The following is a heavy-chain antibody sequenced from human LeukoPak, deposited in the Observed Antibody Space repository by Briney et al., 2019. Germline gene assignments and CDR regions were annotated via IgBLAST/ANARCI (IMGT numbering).Heavy chain of an antibody. CDR3: ARLRGYTYGNPGY. Sequence: SETLSLTCTVSGGSISTSSSYYWGWTRQPPGKGLEWIGSIYYTGDTYYNSSLKSRVTISVDTSKNQFALKLTSVTAADTALYYCARLRGYTYGNPGYWGQGSLVTVSS. CDR1: GGSISTSSSYY. V-gene: IGHV4-39*01. J-gene: IGHJ4*02. CDR2: IYYTGDT. D-gene: IGHD5-18*01.